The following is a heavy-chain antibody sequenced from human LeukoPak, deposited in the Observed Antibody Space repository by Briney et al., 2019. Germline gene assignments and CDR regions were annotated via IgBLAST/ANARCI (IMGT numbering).Heavy chain of an antibody. CDR3: ARDYYDSSGYLDY. J-gene: IGHJ4*02. Sequence: GGSLRLSCAASGFTFSSYAMHWVRQAPGKGLEWVAFIRYDGSNKCYSDSVKGRFTISRDYSKNTLYLQMNSLRAEDTAVYYCARDYYDSSGYLDYWGQGTLVTVSS. CDR1: GFTFSSYA. V-gene: IGHV3-30*02. CDR2: IRYDGSNK. D-gene: IGHD3-22*01.